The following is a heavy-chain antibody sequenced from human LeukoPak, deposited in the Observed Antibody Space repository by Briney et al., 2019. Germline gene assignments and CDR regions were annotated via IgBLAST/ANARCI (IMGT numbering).Heavy chain of an antibody. CDR2: IIPIFGTA. J-gene: IGHJ3*02. V-gene: IGHV1-69*13. CDR3: ARDGITKNAFDI. CDR1: GGTFSSYA. Sequence: ASVKVSCKASGGTFSSYAISWVRQAPGQGLEWMGGIIPIFGTANYAQKFQGRVTITADESTSTAYMELSSLRSEDTAVYYCARDGITKNAFDIWGQGTMVTVSS. D-gene: IGHD3-3*01.